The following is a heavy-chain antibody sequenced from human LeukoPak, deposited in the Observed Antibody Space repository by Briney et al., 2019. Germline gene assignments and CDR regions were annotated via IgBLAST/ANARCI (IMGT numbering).Heavy chain of an antibody. CDR1: GFTFSSYA. D-gene: IGHD3-22*01. J-gene: IGHJ4*02. CDR3: AKDYYDSSGYYGDHFGY. CDR2: ISGSGDNT. Sequence: PGGSLRLSCAASGFTFSSYAMSWVRQAPGKGLEWVSGISGSGDNTYYADSVKGRFTISRDNSKNTLYVQVNSLGTEDTAAYYCAKDYYDSSGYYGDHFGYWGQGTLVTVSS. V-gene: IGHV3-23*01.